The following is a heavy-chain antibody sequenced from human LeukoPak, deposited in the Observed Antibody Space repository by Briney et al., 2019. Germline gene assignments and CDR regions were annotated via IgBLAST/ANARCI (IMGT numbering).Heavy chain of an antibody. V-gene: IGHV3-7*01. D-gene: IGHD2-15*01. CDR2: IKQDGSEK. CDR1: GFAFSSYW. J-gene: IGHJ4*02. Sequence: GGSLRLSCAASGFAFSSYWMSWVRQPPGKGLEWVANIKQDGSEKYYVDSVKGRFTISRDNAKRSLYLQMNSLRDEDTAVYYCARDPASGGFDSWGQGILVTVSS. CDR3: ARDPASGGFDS.